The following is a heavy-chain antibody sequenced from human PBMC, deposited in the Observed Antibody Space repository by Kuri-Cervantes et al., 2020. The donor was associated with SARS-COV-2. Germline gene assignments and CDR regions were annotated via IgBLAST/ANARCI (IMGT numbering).Heavy chain of an antibody. CDR1: GFTVSSNY. CDR2: IYSGGST. V-gene: IGHV3-53*01. Sequence: GESLKISCAASGFTVSSNYMSWVRQAPGKGLEWVSVIYSGGSTYYADSVKGRFTISRGNSKNTLYLQMNSLRAEDTAVYYCARVDSYRENYYYYGMDVWGQGTTVTVSS. D-gene: IGHD3/OR15-3a*01. CDR3: ARVDSYRENYYYYGMDV. J-gene: IGHJ6*02.